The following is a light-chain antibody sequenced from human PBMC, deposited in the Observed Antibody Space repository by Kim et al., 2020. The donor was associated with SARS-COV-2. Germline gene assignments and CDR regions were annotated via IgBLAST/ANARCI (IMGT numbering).Light chain of an antibody. CDR1: SSNIGNNY. Sequence: QSVLTQPPSVSAAPGQKVTISCSGSSSNIGNNYVSWYQQLPGTAPKLVLYDNDKRPSGIPDRFSGSKSGTSATLGITGLQTGDEADYYCGTWDSSLSAGVFGGGTQLTVL. CDR3: GTWDSSLSAGV. CDR2: DND. J-gene: IGLJ2*01. V-gene: IGLV1-51*01.